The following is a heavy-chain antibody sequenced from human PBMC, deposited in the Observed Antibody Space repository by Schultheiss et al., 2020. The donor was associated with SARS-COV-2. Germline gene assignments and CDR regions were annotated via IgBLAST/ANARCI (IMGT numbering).Heavy chain of an antibody. CDR1: GYTFTGYY. D-gene: IGHD2-2*02. J-gene: IGHJ6*02. Sequence: ASVKVSCKASGYTFTGYYMHWVRQAPGQGLEWMGWINPNSGGTNYAQKFQGWVTMTRDTSISTAYMELSRLRSDDTAVYYCARAEYCSSTSCYRGWGLYYYYGMDVWGQGTTVTVSS. CDR3: ARAEYCSSTSCYRGWGLYYYYGMDV. CDR2: INPNSGGT. V-gene: IGHV1-2*04.